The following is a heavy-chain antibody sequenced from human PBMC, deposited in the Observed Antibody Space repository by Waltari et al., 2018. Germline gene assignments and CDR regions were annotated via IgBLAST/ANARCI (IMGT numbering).Heavy chain of an antibody. CDR3: ATQPGIAAAGRANWFDP. D-gene: IGHD6-13*01. V-gene: IGHV4-38-2*01. J-gene: IGHJ5*02. CDR1: GYSISSGYY. CDR2: IYHSGST. Sequence: QVQLQESGPGLVKPSETLSLTCAVSGYSISSGYYWGWIRQPPGKGLEWIGSIYHSGSTYYNPSLKSRVTISVDTSKNQFSLKLSSVTAADTAVYYCATQPGIAAAGRANWFDPWGQGTLVTVSS.